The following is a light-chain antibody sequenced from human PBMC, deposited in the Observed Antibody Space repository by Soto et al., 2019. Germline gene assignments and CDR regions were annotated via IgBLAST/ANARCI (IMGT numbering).Light chain of an antibody. CDR2: YDS. V-gene: IGLV3-21*04. J-gene: IGLJ3*02. CDR3: QVWDSSTDHWV. CDR1: NIESKS. Sequence: SYELTQPPSVSEAPGETARITCGGNNIESKSVHWYQQKPGQAPVLVIYYDSDRPSGIPERISGSNSGNTATLTISRVEAGDEADYYCQVWDSSTDHWVFGGGTKLTVL.